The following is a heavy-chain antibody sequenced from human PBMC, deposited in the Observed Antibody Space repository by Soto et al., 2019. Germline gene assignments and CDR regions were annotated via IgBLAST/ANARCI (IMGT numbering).Heavy chain of an antibody. J-gene: IGHJ4*02. V-gene: IGHV3-48*04. D-gene: IGHD3-16*01. CDR3: ARDGGEYTFEFDY. Sequence: GETLKISFAASGFTFSGHRLNWILQAPGKGLEWISYITGSGVKMYEESVKGRFTISRDNAKNSLYLHTDSLRAQDTAVYYCARDGGEYTFEFDYWGQGTLVTVSS. CDR1: GFTFSGHR. CDR2: ITGSGVK.